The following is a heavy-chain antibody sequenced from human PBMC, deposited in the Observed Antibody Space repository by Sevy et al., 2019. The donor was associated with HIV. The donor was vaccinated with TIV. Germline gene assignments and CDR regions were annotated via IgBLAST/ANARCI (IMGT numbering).Heavy chain of an antibody. CDR3: ARNKSRREGEYWFDP. D-gene: IGHD1-26*01. CDR2: IYYTGST. CDR1: GGSISSGAYY. J-gene: IGHJ5*02. Sequence: SETLSLTCTVSGGSISSGAYYWSWIRQHPGTGLECIGYIYYTGSTYHNPSLRSRVTMSVETSKNQFSLRLSSVTAADTAVYYCARNKSRREGEYWFDPWGQGTLVTVSS. V-gene: IGHV4-31*03.